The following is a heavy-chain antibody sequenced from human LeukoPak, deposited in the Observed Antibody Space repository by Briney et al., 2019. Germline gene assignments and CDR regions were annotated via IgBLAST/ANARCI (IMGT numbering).Heavy chain of an antibody. D-gene: IGHD2-21*02. Sequence: GGSLRLSCAASGFTFSSYSMNWVRQAPGKGLEWVSYITGHSSTVYYADSVKGRFTISRDNAKNSLYLQMNSLRAEDTAVYFCARDVGGGDTFDYWGQGTLVTVSS. CDR1: GFTFSSYS. V-gene: IGHV3-48*01. CDR2: ITGHSSTV. J-gene: IGHJ4*02. CDR3: ARDVGGGDTFDY.